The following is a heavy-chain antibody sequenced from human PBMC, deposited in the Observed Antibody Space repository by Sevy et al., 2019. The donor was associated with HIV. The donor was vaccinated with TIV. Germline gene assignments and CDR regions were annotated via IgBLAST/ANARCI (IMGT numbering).Heavy chain of an antibody. J-gene: IGHJ6*02. CDR3: AKGLGVVKYDSSGYYRDYYYYGMDV. D-gene: IGHD3-22*01. Sequence: GGSLRLSCAASGFTFSSYAMSWVRQAPGKGLEWVSAISGSGGSTYYADSVKGRFTISRDNSKNTPYLQMNSLRSEDTAVYYCAKGLGVVKYDSSGYYRDYYYYGMDVWGQGTTVTVSS. V-gene: IGHV3-23*01. CDR2: ISGSGGST. CDR1: GFTFSSYA.